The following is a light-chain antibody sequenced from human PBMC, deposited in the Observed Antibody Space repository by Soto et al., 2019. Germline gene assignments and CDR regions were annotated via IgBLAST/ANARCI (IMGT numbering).Light chain of an antibody. J-gene: IGKJ1*01. V-gene: IGKV3-20*01. CDR3: QQYGSSPT. CDR2: GAS. CDR1: QSVSSSY. Sequence: EMVLRQSPGTLSLSPGERATLSCRASQSVSSSYLAWYQQKPGQAPRLLIYGASSRATVIPDRFSGSGSGTDFTLTISRLEPEDFAVYYCQQYGSSPTFGQGTKVDI.